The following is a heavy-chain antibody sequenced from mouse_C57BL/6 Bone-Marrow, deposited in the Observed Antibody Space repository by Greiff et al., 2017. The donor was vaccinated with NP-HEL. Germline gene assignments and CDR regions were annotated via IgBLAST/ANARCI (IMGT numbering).Heavy chain of an antibody. CDR3: ASPYDYDVAWFSY. V-gene: IGHV5-6*01. Sequence: EVKLMESGGDLVKPGGSLKLSCAASGFTFSSYGMSWVRQTPDKRLEWVATISSGGSYTYYPESVKGRFTISRDNANNTLYLQMSSLKSEDTAMYYCASPYDYDVAWFSYWGQGTLVTVSA. J-gene: IGHJ3*01. D-gene: IGHD2-4*01. CDR1: GFTFSSYG. CDR2: ISSGGSYT.